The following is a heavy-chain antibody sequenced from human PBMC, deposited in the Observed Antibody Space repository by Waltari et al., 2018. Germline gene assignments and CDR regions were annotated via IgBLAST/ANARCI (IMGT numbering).Heavy chain of an antibody. Sequence: QLQLQESGPGLVKPSETLFLTCIVSGGSVSSSNYYWAWIRQPPGKGLEWIGNIYYSGSSYYNPSLKSRVIISVDTSKNQFSLNLRSVTAADTAVYYCARVCYFGSGTYYNGHNWFDSWGQGTQVTVSA. J-gene: IGHJ5*01. CDR2: IYYSGSS. CDR3: ARVCYFGSGTYYNGHNWFDS. CDR1: GGSVSSSNYY. V-gene: IGHV4-39*07. D-gene: IGHD3-10*01.